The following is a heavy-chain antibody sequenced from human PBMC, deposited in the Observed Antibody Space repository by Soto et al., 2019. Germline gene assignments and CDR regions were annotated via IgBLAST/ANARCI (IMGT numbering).Heavy chain of an antibody. D-gene: IGHD5-12*01. CDR3: ARDFLRGYSGYDLPYYFDY. J-gene: IGHJ4*02. CDR2: INPSGGST. V-gene: IGHV1-46*03. Sequence: ASVKVSCEASGYTFSSYYMHWVRQAPGQGFEWMGIINPSGGSTSYAQKFQGRVTMTRDTSTSTVYMELSSLRSEDTAVYYCARDFLRGYSGYDLPYYFDYWGQGTLVTVSS. CDR1: GYTFSSYY.